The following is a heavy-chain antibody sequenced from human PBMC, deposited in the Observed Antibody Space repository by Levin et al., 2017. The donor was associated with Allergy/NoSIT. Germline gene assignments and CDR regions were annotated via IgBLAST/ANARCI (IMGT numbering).Heavy chain of an antibody. CDR1: GASISTYY. CDR3: ARSTGYYRVGDYYYYMDA. Sequence: SETLSLTCAVSGASISTYYWSWIRQPPGKGLEWIGYIYYSGDTNCKPSLKSRVTISIDTSKNRFSLKLSSVTAADTAVYYCARSTGYYRVGDYYYYMDAWGKGTTVTVSS. J-gene: IGHJ6*03. CDR2: IYYSGDT. V-gene: IGHV4-59*08. D-gene: IGHD3-9*01.